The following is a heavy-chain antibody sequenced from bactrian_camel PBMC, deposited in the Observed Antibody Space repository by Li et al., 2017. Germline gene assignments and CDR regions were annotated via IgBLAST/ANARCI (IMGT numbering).Heavy chain of an antibody. V-gene: IGHV3S6*01. Sequence: HVQLVESGGGSVQAGGSLELSCAASGYIYSRKCQGWFRQAPGKGLEWVSSITSDGSNTYYADSVKGRFTISRDNAKNTVYLQMNSLKPEDTAVYYCVSLVGRPLVHQGTQVTVS. D-gene: IGHD2*01. CDR2: ITSDGSNT. J-gene: IGHJ4*01. CDR1: GYIYSRKC.